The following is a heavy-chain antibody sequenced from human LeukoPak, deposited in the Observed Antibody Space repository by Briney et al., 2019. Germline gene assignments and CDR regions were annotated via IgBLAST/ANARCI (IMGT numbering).Heavy chain of an antibody. CDR1: GFISSSNW. CDR3: ASELRRTGGCDI. V-gene: IGHV3-7*01. CDR2: TNQVVSKK. Sequence: GGSLRLSCVASGFISSSNWMGWVRQAPGKGLEWFAYTNQVVSKKYYVDSVKGRFTISRDNATNSLFLQMNSLIATDPAVYYCASELRRTGGCDIWGEGTRVSVSS. D-gene: IGHD2-15*01. J-gene: IGHJ3*02.